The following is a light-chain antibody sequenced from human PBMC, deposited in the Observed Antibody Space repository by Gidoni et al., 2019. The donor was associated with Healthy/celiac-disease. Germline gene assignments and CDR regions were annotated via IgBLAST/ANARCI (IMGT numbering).Light chain of an antibody. J-gene: IGKJ1*01. CDR3: QQSYSTPRT. V-gene: IGKV1-39*01. Sequence: DIQMTQSPSSLSASVGDRVTITCRASQSISSYLNWYQQKPGKAPKLLIYAASSLQSGVPSRFSGSGSGTDFTLTIRSRQPEDFATYYCQQSYSTPRTFXQXTKVEIK. CDR2: AAS. CDR1: QSISSY.